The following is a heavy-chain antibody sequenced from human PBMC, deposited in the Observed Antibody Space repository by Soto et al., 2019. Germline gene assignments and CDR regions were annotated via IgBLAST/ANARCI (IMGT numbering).Heavy chain of an antibody. Sequence: GESLKISCKGSGYSFTSYWIGWVRQMPGKGLEWMGIIYPGDSDTRYSPSFQGQVTISADKSISTAYLQWSSLKASDTAMYYCARVPNGTPNYYYYYYMDVWGKGTTVTVSS. V-gene: IGHV5-51*01. CDR1: GYSFTSYW. CDR3: ARVPNGTPNYYYYYYMDV. J-gene: IGHJ6*03. CDR2: IYPGDSDT.